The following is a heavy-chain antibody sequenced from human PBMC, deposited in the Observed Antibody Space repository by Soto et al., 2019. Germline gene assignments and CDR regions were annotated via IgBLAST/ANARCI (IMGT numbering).Heavy chain of an antibody. D-gene: IGHD5-18*01. V-gene: IGHV3-30*03. Sequence: GGSLRLSCASYVFTFKTYGMHWVRQAPGKGLEWVAVISDDGSNKYNIASVEGRFTISRDNSKNTLSLQMNSLRDEDTAVYYCARGGGYSYGTNDAFDIWGQGTMVTVSS. CDR1: VFTFKTYG. CDR3: ARGGGYSYGTNDAFDI. CDR2: ISDDGSNK. J-gene: IGHJ3*02.